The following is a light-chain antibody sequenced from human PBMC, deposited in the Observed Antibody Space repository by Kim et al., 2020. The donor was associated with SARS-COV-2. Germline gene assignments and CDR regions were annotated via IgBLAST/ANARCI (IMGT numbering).Light chain of an antibody. Sequence: SSELTQDPAVSVALGQTVRITCQGDSLRSYYTTWFQHTPGQAPIVVVSGQSHRPSALPARFSASPSGNTASFPITGTQAGDAASSFCPSRDHYSNLLFGG. CDR3: PSRDHYSNLL. CDR1: SLRSYY. CDR2: GQS. J-gene: IGLJ2*01. V-gene: IGLV3-19*01.